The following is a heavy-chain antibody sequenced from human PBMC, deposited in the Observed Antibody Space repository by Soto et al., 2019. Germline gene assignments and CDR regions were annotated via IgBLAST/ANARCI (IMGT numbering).Heavy chain of an antibody. J-gene: IGHJ5*01. CDR1: GGTFNSSG. CDR3: XRARGTSWYNWFDS. V-gene: IGHV1-69*01. Sequence: QVQLVQSGAELKKPGSSVKVSCKASGGTFNSSGISWVRQAPGQGIEWMGGIIPLFGTTNYAQRFKGRVTVTADESTSTVYMHLSSLRFEDTAXXXXXRARGTSWYNWFDSWGQGTLVTVSS. CDR2: IIPLFGTT. D-gene: IGHD6-6*01.